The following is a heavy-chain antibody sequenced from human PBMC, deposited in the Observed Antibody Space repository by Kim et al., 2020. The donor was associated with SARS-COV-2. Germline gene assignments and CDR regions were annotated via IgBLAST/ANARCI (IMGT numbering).Heavy chain of an antibody. Sequence: GGSLRLSCAASGFTFDDYTMHWVRQAPGKGLGWVSLISWDGGSTYYADSVKGRFTISRDNSKNSLYLQMNSLRTEDTALYYCAKDPYYGSGSYYDWGMDVWGQGTTVTVSS. J-gene: IGHJ6*02. CDR1: GFTFDDYT. CDR3: AKDPYYGSGSYYDWGMDV. CDR2: ISWDGGST. V-gene: IGHV3-43*01. D-gene: IGHD3-10*01.